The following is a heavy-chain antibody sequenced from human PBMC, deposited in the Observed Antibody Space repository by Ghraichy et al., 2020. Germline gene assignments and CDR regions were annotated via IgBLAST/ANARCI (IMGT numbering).Heavy chain of an antibody. J-gene: IGHJ6*02. D-gene: IGHD2-2*01. CDR1: GYTFTSYD. V-gene: IGHV1-8*01. CDR3: AMGYCSSTSCYANYYYYYGMDV. Sequence: ASVKVSCKASGYTFTSYDINWVRQATGQGLEWMGWMNPNSGNTGYAQKFQGRVTMTRNTSISTAYMELSSLRSEDTAVYYCAMGYCSSTSCYANYYYYYGMDVWGQGTTVTVSS. CDR2: MNPNSGNT.